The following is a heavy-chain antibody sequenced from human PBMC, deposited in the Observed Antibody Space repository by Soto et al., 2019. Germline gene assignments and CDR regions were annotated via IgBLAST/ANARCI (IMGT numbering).Heavy chain of an antibody. J-gene: IGHJ4*02. D-gene: IGHD2-15*01. CDR2: ISASNGNT. V-gene: IGHV1-18*01. CDR3: VRDGGVVVPRTLWWTFDY. CDR1: GYSFTSYA. Sequence: QVQLVQSGAAVVKPGASVKVSCKASGYSFTSYAISWVRQAPGQGLEWMGWISASNGNTDYAQKLQGRVTMTTDTSTSTTYMELRSLRSADTAVYYCVRDGGVVVPRTLWWTFDYWGPGTLVTVSS.